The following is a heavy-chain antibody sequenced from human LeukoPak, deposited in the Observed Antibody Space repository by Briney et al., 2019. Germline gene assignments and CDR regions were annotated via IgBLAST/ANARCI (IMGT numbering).Heavy chain of an antibody. V-gene: IGHV3-11*01. Sequence: GGSLRLSCAASGFIFGDYYMSWIRQTPGKGLEWISYISNSDNDIYYAGSVKGRFTISRDNTRNSLFLQMNSLRPDDTAVYYCASGSSSVGYWGQGTLVTVSP. CDR2: ISNSDNDI. CDR3: ASGSSSVGY. D-gene: IGHD6-6*01. J-gene: IGHJ4*02. CDR1: GFIFGDYY.